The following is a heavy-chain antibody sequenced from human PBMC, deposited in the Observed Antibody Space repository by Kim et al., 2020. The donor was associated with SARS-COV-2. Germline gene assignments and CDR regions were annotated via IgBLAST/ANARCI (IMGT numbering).Heavy chain of an antibody. J-gene: IGHJ4*02. CDR3: VKGVDGDTSTPALDY. Sequence: GGSLRLSCAVSGFTFDDYAMHWVRQAPGKGLKWVSSISWDSDNIHYADSVKGRFTISRDNAKNSLYLQMNSLRPEDTALYYCVKGVDGDTSTPALDYWGQGTLVTVSS. V-gene: IGHV3-9*01. CDR1: GFTFDDYA. D-gene: IGHD4-17*01. CDR2: ISWDSDNI.